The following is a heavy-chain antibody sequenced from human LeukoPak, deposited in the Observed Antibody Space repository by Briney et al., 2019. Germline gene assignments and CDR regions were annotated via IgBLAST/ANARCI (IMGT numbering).Heavy chain of an antibody. Sequence: AVKVSCTASGGTFSSYAIAWVRQAPGQGLGWMGMIIVMSGTANYEQKCQDRVTITTDESTSTAYMEVSSLRSEDTAVYFCATELRGYSFGYDSWGQGTLVTVSS. CDR3: ATELRGYSFGYDS. CDR2: IIVMSGTA. J-gene: IGHJ5*01. V-gene: IGHV1-69*05. D-gene: IGHD5-18*01. CDR1: GGTFSSYA.